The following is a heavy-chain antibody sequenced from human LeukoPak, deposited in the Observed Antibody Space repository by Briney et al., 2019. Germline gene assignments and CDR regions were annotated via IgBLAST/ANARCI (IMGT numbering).Heavy chain of an antibody. Sequence: GGSLRLSCAASGFTFSSYGMHWVRQAPGKGLEWVAVIWYDGSNKYYADSVKGRFTISRDNSKNTLYLQMNSLRAEDTAVYYCASPPYGDYDYYYYYMDVWGKGTTVTVSS. V-gene: IGHV3-33*01. CDR2: IWYDGSNK. CDR1: GFTFSSYG. D-gene: IGHD4-17*01. CDR3: ASPPYGDYDYYYYYMDV. J-gene: IGHJ6*03.